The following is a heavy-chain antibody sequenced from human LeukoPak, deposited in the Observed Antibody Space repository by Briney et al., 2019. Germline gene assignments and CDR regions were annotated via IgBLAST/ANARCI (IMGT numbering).Heavy chain of an antibody. V-gene: IGHV3-30-3*01. J-gene: IGHJ3*02. Sequence: GGSLRLSCAASGFTLSSYAMHWVRQAPGKGLEGVAVISYDGSNKYYADSVKGRFTISRDNSKNTRYLQMNSLRAEDTAVYYCARERTRWELLGGGAFDIWGQGTMVTVSS. D-gene: IGHD1-26*01. CDR3: ARERTRWELLGGGAFDI. CDR1: GFTLSSYA. CDR2: ISYDGSNK.